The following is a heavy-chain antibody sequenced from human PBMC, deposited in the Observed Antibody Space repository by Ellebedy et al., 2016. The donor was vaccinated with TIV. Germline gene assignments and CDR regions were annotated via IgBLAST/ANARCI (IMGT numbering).Heavy chain of an antibody. CDR1: GLTVSNNY. CDR3: ASSPSQGY. V-gene: IGHV3-53*01. Sequence: GESLKISCAASGLTVSNNYMSWVRPAPGKGLEWVSVISSGGNTFYAESVKGRFTISRDSSQNTLYLQMDSLRAEDTAVYYCASSPSQGYWGQGTLVTVSS. CDR2: ISSGGNT. J-gene: IGHJ4*02.